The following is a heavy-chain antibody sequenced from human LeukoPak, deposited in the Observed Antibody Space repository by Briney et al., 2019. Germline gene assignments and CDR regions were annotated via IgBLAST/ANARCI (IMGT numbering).Heavy chain of an antibody. Sequence: PGGSLRLSCAGTGFSFSSYTLQWVRQAPGKGLEYVSSLIRDGRYRYHADSVKGRFTISRDNSKNTTYLQMGSLGPEDKAVYYCRGVGATKDYWGQGTLVT. J-gene: IGHJ4*02. CDR1: GFSFSSYT. V-gene: IGHV3-64*02. CDR2: LIRDGRYR. D-gene: IGHD1-26*01. CDR3: RGVGATKDY.